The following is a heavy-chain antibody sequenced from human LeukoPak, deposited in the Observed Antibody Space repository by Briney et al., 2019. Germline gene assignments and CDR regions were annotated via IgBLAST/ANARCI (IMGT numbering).Heavy chain of an antibody. J-gene: IGHJ4*02. V-gene: IGHV4-4*07. D-gene: IGHD3-22*01. CDR2: IFTSVST. CDR3: ARDYYDSSGYYYYNY. CDR1: GGSISSYY. Sequence: SETLSLTCTVSGGSISSYYWSWIRQPAGKGLEWIGRIFTSVSTNYNASLKTRVTMSVDKSKNQFSLTLSSVTAADTAVYYCARDYYDSSGYYYYNYWGQGTLVTVSS.